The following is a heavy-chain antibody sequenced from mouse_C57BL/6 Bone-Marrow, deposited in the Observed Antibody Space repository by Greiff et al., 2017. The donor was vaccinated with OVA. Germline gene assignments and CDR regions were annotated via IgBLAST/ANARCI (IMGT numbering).Heavy chain of an antibody. CDR1: GYTFTNYW. CDR3: AVIYDGYYTFAY. Sequence: QVQLQQSGAELVRPGTSVKMSCKASGYTFTNYWIGWAKQRPGHGLEWIGDIYPGGGYTKYNEKFKGKATLTADKSSSTAYMQFSSLTSKDSAIYYCAVIYDGYYTFAYWGQGTLVTVSA. CDR2: IYPGGGYT. D-gene: IGHD2-3*01. V-gene: IGHV1-63*01. J-gene: IGHJ3*01.